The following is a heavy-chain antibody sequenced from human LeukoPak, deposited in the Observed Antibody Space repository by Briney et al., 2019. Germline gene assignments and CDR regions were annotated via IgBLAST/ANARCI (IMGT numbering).Heavy chain of an antibody. D-gene: IGHD1-26*01. CDR2: VNNKGNNK. CDR3: AKDVRGGPILGAGSVDF. Sequence: PGGSLRLSCAATRFTFGRYAMSWVRQAPGKGLEWVSAVNNKGNNKYYADSVKGRFTISRDNSKNTLYLQMDSLRAEDTAVYYCAKDVRGGPILGAGSVDFWGQGTLVTVSS. CDR1: RFTFGRYA. J-gene: IGHJ4*02. V-gene: IGHV3-23*05.